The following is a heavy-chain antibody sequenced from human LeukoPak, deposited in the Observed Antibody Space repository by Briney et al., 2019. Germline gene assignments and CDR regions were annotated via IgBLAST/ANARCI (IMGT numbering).Heavy chain of an antibody. Sequence: ASVKVSCKASGFTFTSSAVQWVRQARGQRLEWIGWIVVGSGNTNYPQKFQERVTITRDMSTSTAYMELSSLRSEDTAVYYCAALINGSGSFVWFDPWGQGTLVTVSS. D-gene: IGHD3-10*01. CDR3: AALINGSGSFVWFDP. J-gene: IGHJ5*02. CDR1: GFTFTSSA. CDR2: IVVGSGNT. V-gene: IGHV1-58*01.